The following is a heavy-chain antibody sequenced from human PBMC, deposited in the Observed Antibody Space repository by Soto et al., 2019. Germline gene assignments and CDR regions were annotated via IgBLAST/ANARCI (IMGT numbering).Heavy chain of an antibody. CDR2: IDSSGNYI. Sequence: EVQLVESGGGLVKPGGSLRLSCAASGFTFSIYTMAWVRQAPGKGLEWVSSIDSSGNYIYYADSVQGRFTISRDNAENSVYLLMNSLRAEDTAVFYCAREAHFYGRSDVYDFLGQGTMVTVSS. D-gene: IGHD4-17*01. CDR1: GFTFSIYT. CDR3: AREAHFYGRSDVYDF. V-gene: IGHV3-21*06. J-gene: IGHJ3*01.